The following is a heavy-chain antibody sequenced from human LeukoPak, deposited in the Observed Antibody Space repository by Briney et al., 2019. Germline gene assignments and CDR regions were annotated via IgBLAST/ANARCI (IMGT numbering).Heavy chain of an antibody. Sequence: GGSLRLSCAASGFTFSSYAMSWVRQAPGKGLEWVSAISGSGGSTYYADSVKGRFTISRDNSKNTLYLQMNSLRAEDTAVYYCAKSDRYSGSYRNYYYYYMDVWGKGTTVTVSS. CDR2: ISGSGGST. D-gene: IGHD1-26*01. CDR1: GFTFSSYA. J-gene: IGHJ6*03. CDR3: AKSDRYSGSYRNYYYYYMDV. V-gene: IGHV3-23*01.